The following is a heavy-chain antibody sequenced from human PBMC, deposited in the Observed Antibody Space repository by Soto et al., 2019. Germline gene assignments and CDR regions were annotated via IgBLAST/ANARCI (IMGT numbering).Heavy chain of an antibody. CDR1: GFTFSSYA. CDR3: ARDPSTGSADY. J-gene: IGHJ4*02. V-gene: IGHV3-23*01. D-gene: IGHD3-9*01. Sequence: EVQLLESGGDLVQPGGSLRLSCAASGFTFSSYAMNWVRQAPGKRLQWVSTISWSGDDTYYLDSVKGRFTISRDNSKNMLYLQMNSLRAEDSAVYYCARDPSTGSADYWGQGTLVIVSS. CDR2: ISWSGDDT.